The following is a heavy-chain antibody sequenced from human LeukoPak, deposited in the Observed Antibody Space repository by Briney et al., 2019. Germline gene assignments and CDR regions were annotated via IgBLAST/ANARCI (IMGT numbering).Heavy chain of an antibody. CDR3: ARRGRGSGSTYYFDY. CDR1: GGSFSGYY. Sequence: SETLSLTCAVYGGSFSGYYWSWIRQPPGKGLEWIGEINHSGSTNYNPSLKSRVTISVDTPKDQFSLKLSSVTAADTAVYYCARRGRGSGSTYYFDYWGQGTLVTVSS. J-gene: IGHJ4*02. D-gene: IGHD3-10*01. V-gene: IGHV4-34*01. CDR2: INHSGST.